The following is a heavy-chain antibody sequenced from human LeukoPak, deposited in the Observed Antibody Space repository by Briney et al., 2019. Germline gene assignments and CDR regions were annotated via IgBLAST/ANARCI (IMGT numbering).Heavy chain of an antibody. D-gene: IGHD5-12*01. CDR1: GGTFSSYA. CDR3: ALRGYSGYEFDY. V-gene: IGHV1-69*05. Sequence: SVKVSCKASGGTFSSYAISWVRQAPGQGLEWMGRIVPIFGTANYAQKFQGRVTITTDESTSTAYMELSSLRSEDTAVYYCALRGYSGYEFDYWGQGTLVTVSS. CDR2: IVPIFGTA. J-gene: IGHJ4*02.